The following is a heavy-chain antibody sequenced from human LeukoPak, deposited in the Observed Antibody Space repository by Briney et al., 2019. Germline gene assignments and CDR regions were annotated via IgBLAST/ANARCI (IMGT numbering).Heavy chain of an antibody. D-gene: IGHD6-19*01. CDR1: GFTFSSYA. CDR2: IRGSGGST. Sequence: GGSLRLSCAASGFTFSSYAMSWVRQAPGQGLEWVSAIRGSGGSTYYADSAKGRFTISRDNSNNTLYLQMNSLRAEDTGVYYCAKESVAGSSPYYFDYWGQGTLVTVSS. V-gene: IGHV3-23*01. CDR3: AKESVAGSSPYYFDY. J-gene: IGHJ4*02.